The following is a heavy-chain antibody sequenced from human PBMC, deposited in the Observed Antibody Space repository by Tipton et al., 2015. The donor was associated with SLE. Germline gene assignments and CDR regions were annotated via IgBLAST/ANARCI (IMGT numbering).Heavy chain of an antibody. V-gene: IGHV4-34*01. CDR2: INHSGGT. CDR1: GGSFSGYY. D-gene: IGHD5-12*01. Sequence: TLSLTCAVYGGSFSGYYWSWIRQPPGKGLEWIGEINHSGGTNYNPSLKSRVTISVGTSKNQFSLKLSSVTAADTAVYYCATGYDFQTGWFQHWGQGTLVTVSS. CDR3: ATGYDFQTGWFQH. J-gene: IGHJ1*01.